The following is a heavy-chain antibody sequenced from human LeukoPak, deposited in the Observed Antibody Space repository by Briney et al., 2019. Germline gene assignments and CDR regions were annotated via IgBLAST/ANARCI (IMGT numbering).Heavy chain of an antibody. CDR2: IYHSGST. D-gene: IGHD3-22*01. J-gene: IGHJ6*02. Sequence: SETLSLTCTVSGGSISSDYWSWIRQPPGKGLEWIGYIYHSGSTNYNPSLKSRVTISVDTSRNQFSLTLSSVTAADTAVYYCARDPYGSSGHYGMDVWGQGTTVTVSS. V-gene: IGHV4-59*01. CDR3: ARDPYGSSGHYGMDV. CDR1: GGSISSDY.